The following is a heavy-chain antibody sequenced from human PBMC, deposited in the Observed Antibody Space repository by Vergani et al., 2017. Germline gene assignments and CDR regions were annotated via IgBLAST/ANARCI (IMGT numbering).Heavy chain of an antibody. CDR2: IYHSGSS. Sequence: QVQLQESGPGLVKPSETLSLTCAVSGYSISSGYYWGWIRQPPGKGLEWIGSIYHSGSSYYNPSLKSRVTISVDTSKNQFSLKLSSVTAADTAVYDCARGLAWLRLAPVDYWGQGTLVTVSS. V-gene: IGHV4-38-2*01. CDR3: ARGLAWLRLAPVDY. CDR1: GYSISSGYY. J-gene: IGHJ4*02. D-gene: IGHD5-12*01.